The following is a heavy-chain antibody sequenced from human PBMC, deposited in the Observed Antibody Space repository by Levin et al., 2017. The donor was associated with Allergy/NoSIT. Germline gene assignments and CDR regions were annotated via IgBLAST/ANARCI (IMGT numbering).Heavy chain of an antibody. Sequence: RASETLSLTCAVYGGSFSGYYWSWIRQPPGKGLEWIGEINHSGSTNYNPSLKSRVTISVDTSKNQFSLKLSSVTAADTAVYYCARGTVLVIMHWGQGTLVTVSS. V-gene: IGHV4-34*01. CDR3: ARGTVLVIMH. CDR1: GGSFSGYY. CDR2: INHSGST. D-gene: IGHD3-9*01. J-gene: IGHJ4*02.